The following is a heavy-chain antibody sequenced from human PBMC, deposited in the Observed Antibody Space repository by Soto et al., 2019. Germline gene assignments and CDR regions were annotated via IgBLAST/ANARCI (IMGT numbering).Heavy chain of an antibody. CDR2: IKSKTDGGTT. J-gene: IGHJ1*01. CDR3: TTVPLHQGDYGFQN. Sequence: XGSLILSCAAAGFTFSNAWMSWVRQAPGRGLDWVGRIKSKTDGGTTDYAAPVKGRFTISRDDSKNTLYLQMNSLKTEDTAVYYCTTVPLHQGDYGFQNWGQGTLVTSPQ. CDR1: GFTFSNAW. V-gene: IGHV3-15*01. D-gene: IGHD4-17*01.